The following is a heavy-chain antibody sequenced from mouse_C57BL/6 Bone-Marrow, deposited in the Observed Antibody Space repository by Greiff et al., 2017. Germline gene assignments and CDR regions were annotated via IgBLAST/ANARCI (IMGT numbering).Heavy chain of an antibody. V-gene: IGHV5-4*01. Sequence: EVQVVESGGGLVKPGGSLKLSCAASGFTFSSYAMSWVRQTPEKRLEWVATISDGGSYTYYPDNVKGRFPISSDNAKNNLYLQMSHLKSEDTAMYYCVRDPPSYYYGSGWFAYWGQGTLVTVSA. J-gene: IGHJ3*01. CDR1: GFTFSSYA. CDR3: VRDPPSYYYGSGWFAY. CDR2: ISDGGSYT. D-gene: IGHD1-1*01.